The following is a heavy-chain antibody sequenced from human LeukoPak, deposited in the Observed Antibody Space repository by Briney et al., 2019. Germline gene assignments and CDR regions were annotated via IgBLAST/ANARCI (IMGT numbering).Heavy chain of an antibody. V-gene: IGHV3-23*01. CDR3: AKEAVALGIVGATYDY. D-gene: IGHD1-26*01. CDR2: ISGSGGST. CDR1: GFTFSSYG. Sequence: PGGSLRLSCAASGFTFSSYGMSWVRQAPGKGLEWVSAISGSGGSTYYADSVKGRFTISRDNSKNTLYLQMNSLRAEDTAVYYCAKEAVALGIVGATYDYWGQGTLVTVSS. J-gene: IGHJ4*02.